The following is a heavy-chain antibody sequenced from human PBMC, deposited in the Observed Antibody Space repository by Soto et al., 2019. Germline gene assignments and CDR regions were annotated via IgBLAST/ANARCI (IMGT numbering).Heavy chain of an antibody. Sequence: AGSLRISCSSSGFTFSSYAMPWVRQAPGKGLEYVSAISSNGGSTYYADSVKGRFTISRDNSKNTLYLQMSSMRAEHTAVYYCVTGSEKAPFAFWRQGTTVPVS. V-gene: IGHV3-64D*08. CDR2: ISSNGGST. CDR1: GFTFSSYA. J-gene: IGHJ3*01. CDR3: VTGSEKAPFAF.